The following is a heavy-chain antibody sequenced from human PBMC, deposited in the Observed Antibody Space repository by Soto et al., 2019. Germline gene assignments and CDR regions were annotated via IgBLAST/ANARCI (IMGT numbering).Heavy chain of an antibody. D-gene: IGHD3-22*01. CDR3: ASYYADYYDSSDYDPGSGY. V-gene: IGHV1-69*02. J-gene: IGHJ4*02. CDR2: IIPILGIA. CDR1: GGTFSSYT. Sequence: QVQLVQSGAEVKKPGSSVKVSCTASGGTFSSYTISWVRQAPGQGLEWMGRIIPILGIANYAQKFQGRVTITADKSTSTAYMELSSLRSEDTAVYYCASYYADYYDSSDYDPGSGYWGQGTLVTVSS.